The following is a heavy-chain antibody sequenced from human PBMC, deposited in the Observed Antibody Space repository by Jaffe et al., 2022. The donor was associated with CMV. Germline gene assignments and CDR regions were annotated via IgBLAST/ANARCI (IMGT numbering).Heavy chain of an antibody. CDR2: ISSNGGST. CDR1: GFTFSSYA. Sequence: EVQLVESGGGLVQPGGSLRLSCSASGFTFSSYAMHWVRQAPGKGLEYVSAISSNGGSTYYADSVKGRFTISRDNSKNTLYLQMSSLRAEDTAVYYCVKDHRLDTRGGRYSSGWIGWDAFDIWGQGTMVTVSS. J-gene: IGHJ3*02. V-gene: IGHV3-64D*06. CDR3: VKDHRLDTRGGRYSSGWIGWDAFDI. D-gene: IGHD6-19*01.